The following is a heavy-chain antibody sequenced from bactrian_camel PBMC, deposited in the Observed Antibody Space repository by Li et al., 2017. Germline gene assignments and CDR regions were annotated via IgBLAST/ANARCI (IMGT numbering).Heavy chain of an antibody. CDR3: AADTTCRVGCMVLADAADWPI. CDR2: LDLGGRT. CDR1: GFTYLRNC. Sequence: QLVESGGGSVEAGRSLRLSCKADGFTYLRNCMGWFRQAPGKEREGVAFLDLGGRTSYSDSVMGRFSLSHAGRTLFLQMNSLKPEDTAMYYCAADTTCRVGCMVLADAADWPIWGQGTQVTVS. D-gene: IGHD3*01. V-gene: IGHV3S26*01. J-gene: IGHJ4*01.